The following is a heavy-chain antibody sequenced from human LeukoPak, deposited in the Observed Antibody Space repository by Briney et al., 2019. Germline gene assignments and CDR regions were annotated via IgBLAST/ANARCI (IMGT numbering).Heavy chain of an antibody. D-gene: IGHD5-18*01. V-gene: IGHV3-23*01. CDR1: GFTFSSYA. CDR3: ARDWGGYSYGFVY. Sequence: GGSLRLSCAASGFTFSSYAMSWVRQAPGKGLEWVSAFSGSGGSSYYADAVKGRFTISRDNSKHTLYLQMNSLRAEDTVVYSCARDWGGYSYGFVYWGQGTRGSVPS. CDR2: FSGSGGSS. J-gene: IGHJ4*02.